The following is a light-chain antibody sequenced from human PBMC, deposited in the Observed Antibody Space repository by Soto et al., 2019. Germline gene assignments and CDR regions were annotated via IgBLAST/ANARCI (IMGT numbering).Light chain of an antibody. J-gene: IGLJ1*01. V-gene: IGLV2-14*03. CDR1: SSDVGGNKY. CDR2: DVS. Sequence: QSALTQPASVSGSPGQSITISCTGTSSDVGGNKYVSWYQHYPGKAPKLMICDVSNRPSGVSNRFSGSKSGNTASLTISGLQAEDEADYYCSAFTGTTYVFGPGTKVTVL. CDR3: SAFTGTTYV.